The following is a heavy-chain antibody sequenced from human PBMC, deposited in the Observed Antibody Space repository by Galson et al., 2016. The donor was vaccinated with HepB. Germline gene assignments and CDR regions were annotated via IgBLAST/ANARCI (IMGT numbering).Heavy chain of an antibody. V-gene: IGHV3-23*01. Sequence: SLRLSCAASGIIFNNDGVSWVRQAPGKGLEWVAAIRASVGSTHFGDSAKGRFTISRDKNTVYLHMHSLTGEDTAVYYCGRIPWGSSRHRLWGQGTMVTVSP. CDR2: IRASVGST. D-gene: IGHD3-16*01. CDR1: GIIFNNDG. J-gene: IGHJ3*01. CDR3: GRIPWGSSRHRL.